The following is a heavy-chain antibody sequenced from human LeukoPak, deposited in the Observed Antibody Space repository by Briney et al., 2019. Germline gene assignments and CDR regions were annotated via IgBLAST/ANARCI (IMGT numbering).Heavy chain of an antibody. Sequence: GGSLRLSCAASGFTFSSYGMHWVRQAPGKGLEWVAFIRYDGSNKYYADSVKGRFTISRDNSKNTLYLQMNSLRAEDTAVYYCARVATMIVVALDAFDIWGQGTMVTVSS. J-gene: IGHJ3*02. CDR2: IRYDGSNK. V-gene: IGHV3-30*02. D-gene: IGHD3-22*01. CDR3: ARVATMIVVALDAFDI. CDR1: GFTFSSYG.